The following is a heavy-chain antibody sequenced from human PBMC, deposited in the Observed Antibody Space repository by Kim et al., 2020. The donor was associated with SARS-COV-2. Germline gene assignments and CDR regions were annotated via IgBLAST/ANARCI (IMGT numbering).Heavy chain of an antibody. J-gene: IGHJ6*03. CDR1: GFTFDDYA. CDR3: AKDKKAAGRYYYYYMVV. D-gene: IGHD6-13*01. V-gene: IGHV3-9*01. Sequence: GGSLRLSCAASGFTFDDYAMHWVRQAPGKGLEWVSGISWNSGSIGYADSVKGRFTISRDNAKNSLYLQMNSLRAEDTALYYCAKDKKAAGRYYYYYMVV. CDR2: ISWNSGSI.